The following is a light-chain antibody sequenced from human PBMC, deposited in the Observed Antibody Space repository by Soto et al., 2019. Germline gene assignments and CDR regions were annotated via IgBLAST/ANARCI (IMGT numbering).Light chain of an antibody. CDR3: QQSHSIPIT. CDR1: QFVSTH. Sequence: DIQMTQFPSSLSASVGDTVTITCRASQFVSTHLSWYRHKPGRGPELLIQAASSLLSGVPSRFSGNASEADFTLTITALQPEDFATYFCQQSHSIPITFSQGTRLEIK. J-gene: IGKJ5*01. V-gene: IGKV1-39*01. CDR2: AAS.